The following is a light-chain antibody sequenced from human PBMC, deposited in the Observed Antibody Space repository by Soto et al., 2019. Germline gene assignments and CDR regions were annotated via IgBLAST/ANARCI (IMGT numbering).Light chain of an antibody. Sequence: IQITQSPSTLSASVGDRVTITCRASQSIDTLVAWYQQKPGIAPHLLIYRASSLESVVQSRCSGSGSGTEFTLTISRLPPDDFSTYYCQRYDTYSGTFGPGTNVDSK. CDR1: QSIDTL. V-gene: IGKV1-5*03. CDR2: RAS. CDR3: QRYDTYSGT. J-gene: IGKJ3*01.